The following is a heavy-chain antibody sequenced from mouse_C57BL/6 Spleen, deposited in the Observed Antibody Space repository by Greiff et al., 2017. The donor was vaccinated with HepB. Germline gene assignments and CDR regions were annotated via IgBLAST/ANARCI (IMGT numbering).Heavy chain of an antibody. D-gene: IGHD2-3*01. CDR1: GYTFTDYY. J-gene: IGHJ4*01. V-gene: IGHV1-26*01. CDR3: ARDGRLLLYYYAMDY. CDR2: INPNNGGT. Sequence: EVQLQQSGPELVKPGASVKISCKASGYTFTDYYMNWVKQSHGKSLEWIGDINPNNGGTSYNQKFKGKATLTVDKSSSTAYMELRSLTSEDSAVYYCARDGRLLLYYYAMDYWGQGTSVTVSS.